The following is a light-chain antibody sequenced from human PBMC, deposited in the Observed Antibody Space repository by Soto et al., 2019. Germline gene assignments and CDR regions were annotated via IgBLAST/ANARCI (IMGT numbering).Light chain of an antibody. CDR3: QQYDDFPAT. Sequence: EILMTQSPPTLSMSLGERATLSCRPSQSISYNLAWYQQIPGQAPRLLIYRASTRATGIPDRFSGDGSGTEFTLTISSLQSEDFAVYYCQQYDDFPATFRPGTTVDI. CDR1: QSISYN. CDR2: RAS. J-gene: IGKJ3*01. V-gene: IGKV3-15*01.